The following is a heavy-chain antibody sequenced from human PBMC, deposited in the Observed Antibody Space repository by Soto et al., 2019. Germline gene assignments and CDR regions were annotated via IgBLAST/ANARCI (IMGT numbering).Heavy chain of an antibody. CDR2: IYYSGST. J-gene: IGHJ5*02. V-gene: IGHV4-31*03. CDR1: GGSISSGGYY. Sequence: QVQLQESGPGLVKPSQTLSLTCTVSGGSISSGGYYWSWIRQHPGKGLEWIGYIYYSGSTYYNPSLKRRVTKSVDTSKNQCSLKLSSVTAADTAVYYCARTGPKDWFDPWGQGTLVTVSS. CDR3: ARTGPKDWFDP. D-gene: IGHD3-9*01.